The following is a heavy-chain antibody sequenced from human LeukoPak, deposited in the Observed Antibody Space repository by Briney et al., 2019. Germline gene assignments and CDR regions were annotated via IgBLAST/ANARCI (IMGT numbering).Heavy chain of an antibody. J-gene: IGHJ4*02. CDR1: GFTFSSYS. D-gene: IGHD2-2*01. V-gene: IGHV3-48*04. CDR3: ARDPSLYCGTTSCYDLDY. Sequence: GGSLRLSCAASGFTFSSYSMNWVRQAAGKGLEWVSYISSGSSTVYYADSVKGRFTISRDNAKNSLYLQMDSLRAEDTAVYYCARDPSLYCGTTSCYDLDYWGQGALVTVSS. CDR2: ISSGSSTV.